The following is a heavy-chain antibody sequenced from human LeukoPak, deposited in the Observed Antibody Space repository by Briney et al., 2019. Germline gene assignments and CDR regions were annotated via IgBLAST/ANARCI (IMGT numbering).Heavy chain of an antibody. CDR2: INHSGST. V-gene: IGHV4-34*01. CDR3: AREVRSAGYSYGIHYFDY. Sequence: PSETLSLTCAVYGGSFSGYYWSWIRQPPGKGLEWIGEINHSGSTNYNPSLKSRVTISVDTSKNQFSLKLSSVTAADTAVYYCAREVRSAGYSYGIHYFDYWGQETLVTVSS. D-gene: IGHD5-18*01. J-gene: IGHJ4*02. CDR1: GGSFSGYY.